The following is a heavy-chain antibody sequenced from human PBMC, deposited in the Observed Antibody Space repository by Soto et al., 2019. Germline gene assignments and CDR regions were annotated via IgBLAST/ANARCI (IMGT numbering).Heavy chain of an antibody. J-gene: IGHJ4*02. CDR2: IYYNSNT. Sequence: QVQLQESGPGLVKPSQTLSLICSVSGDSITGRGYYWSWIRQHPGKGLEWIGYIYYNSNTYYRPSLRSRVTMSLATSKNQFTLKLSSVTAADTAVYYCARGPSSLSLRKFFFDFWGQGSLVTVSS. CDR1: GDSITGRGYY. V-gene: IGHV4-31*02. D-gene: IGHD6-6*01. CDR3: ARGPSSLSLRKFFFDF.